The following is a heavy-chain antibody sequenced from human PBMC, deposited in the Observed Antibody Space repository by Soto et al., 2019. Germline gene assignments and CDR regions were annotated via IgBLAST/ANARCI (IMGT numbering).Heavy chain of an antibody. J-gene: IGHJ4*02. D-gene: IGHD3-22*01. V-gene: IGHV3-33*01. Sequence: GGSLRLSCAASGFTFSSYGMHWVRQAPGKGLEWVAVIWYDGSNKYYADSVKGRFTISRDNSKNTLYLQMNSLRAEDTAVYYCARDPFTQNYYDSSGYSHFDYWGQGTLVTVSS. CDR2: IWYDGSNK. CDR3: ARDPFTQNYYDSSGYSHFDY. CDR1: GFTFSSYG.